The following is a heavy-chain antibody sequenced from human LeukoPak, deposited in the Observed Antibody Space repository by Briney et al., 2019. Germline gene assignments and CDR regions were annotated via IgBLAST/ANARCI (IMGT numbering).Heavy chain of an antibody. Sequence: ASVKVSCKASGYTFTSYGISWVRQAPGQRLEWMGWINAGSGNTKYSQKFQGRVTITRDTSASTAYMELSSLRSEDTAVYYCARSWATTGWLPPLHYWGQGTLVTVSS. V-gene: IGHV1-3*01. J-gene: IGHJ4*02. CDR2: INAGSGNT. CDR3: ARSWATTGWLPPLHY. CDR1: GYTFTSYG. D-gene: IGHD5-12*01.